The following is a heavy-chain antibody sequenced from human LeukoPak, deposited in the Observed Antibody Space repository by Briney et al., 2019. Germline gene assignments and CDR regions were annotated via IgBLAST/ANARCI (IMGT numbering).Heavy chain of an antibody. CDR3: ARDSASSGWFIDY. CDR2: ISGSGGST. D-gene: IGHD6-13*01. J-gene: IGHJ4*02. CDR1: GFTFSSYA. Sequence: GGSLRLSCAASGFTFSSYAMSWVRQAPGKGLEWVSAISGSGGSTYYADSVKGRFTISRDNSKNTLYLQMNSLRAEDTAVYYCARDSASSGWFIDYWGQGTLVTVSS. V-gene: IGHV3-23*01.